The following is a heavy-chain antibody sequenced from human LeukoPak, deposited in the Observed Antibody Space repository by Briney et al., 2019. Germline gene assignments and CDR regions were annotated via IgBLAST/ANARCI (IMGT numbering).Heavy chain of an antibody. V-gene: IGHV3-33*06. CDR3: AKSLLRYLESLDY. D-gene: IGHD3-3*01. CDR2: IWYDGSNK. Sequence: PGRSLRLSCAASGFTFSNYGMHWVRQAPGKGLEWVAAIWYDGSNKYYVDSVKGRFTISRDNSKNTLDLQMDSLRAEDTAVYYCAKSLLRYLESLDYWGQGTLVSVCS. CDR1: GFTFSNYG. J-gene: IGHJ4*02.